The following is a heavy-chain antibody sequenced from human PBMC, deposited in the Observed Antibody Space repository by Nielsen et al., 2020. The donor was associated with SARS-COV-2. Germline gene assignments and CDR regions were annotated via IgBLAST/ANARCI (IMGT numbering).Heavy chain of an antibody. CDR3: ARDSSGTYRRVDY. J-gene: IGHJ4*02. Sequence: ASVKVSCKASGYTFTNNYMHWLRQAPGQGLEWMGVINPTNGGTTYAQKFLGTVTMTRDTSTSTVYMELSSLRSDDTAVYYCARDSSGTYRRVDYWGQGTLVTVSS. D-gene: IGHD3-22*01. V-gene: IGHV1-46*01. CDR1: GYTFTNNY. CDR2: INPTNGGT.